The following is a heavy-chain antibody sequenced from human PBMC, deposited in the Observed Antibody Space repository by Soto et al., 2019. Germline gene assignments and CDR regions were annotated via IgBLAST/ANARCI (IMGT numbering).Heavy chain of an antibody. CDR1: GATFRTNP. V-gene: IGHV1-69*01. Sequence: QVQLVQSGAEVKKPGSSVKVSCKVSGATFRTNPIAWMRQAPGQGLEWMGGIVPMSGTPKYAQKFQDRVTIIADESTSTAYMELRTLSSEDTAIYYCARKGGGDCPGGGCFSLDFWGQGTLITVSS. CDR2: IVPMSGTP. J-gene: IGHJ4*02. D-gene: IGHD2-15*01. CDR3: ARKGGGDCPGGGCFSLDF.